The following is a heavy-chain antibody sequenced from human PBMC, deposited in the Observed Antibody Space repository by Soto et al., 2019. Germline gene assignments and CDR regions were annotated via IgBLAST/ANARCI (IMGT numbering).Heavy chain of an antibody. V-gene: IGHV3-33*01. D-gene: IGHD2-2*01. CDR3: ARDQGDIVVVPAARGGDYYGMDV. CDR2: IWYDGSDK. CDR1: GFTFSSYG. J-gene: IGHJ6*02. Sequence: QVQLVESGGGVVKPGRSLRLSCAASGFTFSSYGMHWVRQAPGKGLEWVAVIWYDGSDKYYADSVKGRFTISRDNSKNTLYLQMNSLRAEDTAVYYCARDQGDIVVVPAARGGDYYGMDVWGQGTTVTVSS.